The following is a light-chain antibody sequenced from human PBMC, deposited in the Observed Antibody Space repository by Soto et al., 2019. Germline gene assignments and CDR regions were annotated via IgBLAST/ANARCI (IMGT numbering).Light chain of an antibody. V-gene: IGKV3-20*01. Sequence: EIVLTQSPGTLYLSPGERATLSCRASQSVSSNSLGWYQQKAGQAPRLLMYGASNRATGIPDRFSGSGSGTDFTLTISRLEPEDFAVYYCQQYSSTPWTFGQGTKVEIK. CDR1: QSVSSNS. CDR2: GAS. J-gene: IGKJ1*01. CDR3: QQYSSTPWT.